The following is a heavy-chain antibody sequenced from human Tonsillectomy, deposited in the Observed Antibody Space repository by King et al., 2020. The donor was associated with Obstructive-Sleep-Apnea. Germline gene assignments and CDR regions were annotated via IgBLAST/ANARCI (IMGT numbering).Heavy chain of an antibody. CDR3: ARAGLGIVVVPAATDDNWFDP. V-gene: IGHV4-59*01. D-gene: IGHD2-2*03. CDR2: IYYSGST. CDR1: GGSISSYY. J-gene: IGHJ5*02. Sequence: VQLQESGPGLVKPSETLSLTCTVSGGSISSYYWSWIRQPPGKGLEWIGYIYYSGSTNYNPSLKSRVTLSVETSKNQFSLKLSSVTAADTAVYYCARAGLGIVVVPAATDDNWFDPWGQGTLVTVSS.